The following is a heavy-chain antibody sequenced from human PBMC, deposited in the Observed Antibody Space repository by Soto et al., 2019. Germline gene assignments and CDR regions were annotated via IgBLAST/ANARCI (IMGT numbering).Heavy chain of an antibody. CDR2: IYRTGST. CDR1: VGSVTSNNW. CDR3: ASRDPGTSVDY. J-gene: IGHJ4*02. V-gene: IGHV4-4*02. D-gene: IGHD1-7*01. Sequence: ASETLSLNCAVSVGSVTSNNWWTCVRQPPGQGLEWIGEIYRTGSTNYNPSLKSRVTISLDKSENQFSLKVTSLTAADTAVYYCASRDPGTSVDYWGQGTLVTVSS.